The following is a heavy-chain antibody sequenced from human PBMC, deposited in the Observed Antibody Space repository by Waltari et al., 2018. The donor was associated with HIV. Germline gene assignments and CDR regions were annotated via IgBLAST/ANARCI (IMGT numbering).Heavy chain of an antibody. J-gene: IGHJ2*01. CDR1: GVSITSVDYY. D-gene: IGHD3-9*01. CDR2: VYTSGSA. V-gene: IGHV4-61*02. Sequence: QVQLQESGPGLVKPSQTLSLTCTVSGVSITSVDYYSTWIRQPAGKGLVWIGRVYTSGSANYNLALGSRVTMSLETAKNQFSLRLTSVTAADTAVYYCARGLDILTGHYHWFLDVWGRGTLVTVSS. CDR3: ARGLDILTGHYHWFLDV.